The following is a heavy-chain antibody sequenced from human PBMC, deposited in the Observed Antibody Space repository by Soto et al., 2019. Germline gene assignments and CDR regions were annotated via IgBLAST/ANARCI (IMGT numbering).Heavy chain of an antibody. V-gene: IGHV4-59*08. Sequence: SETLSLTCTVSGGSISSYYWSWIRQPPGKGLEWIGYIYYSGSTNYNPSLKSRVTISVDTSKNQFSLKLSSVTAADTAVYYCARHKRRQQSGIYYYYYYMDVWGKGTTVTVSS. J-gene: IGHJ6*03. CDR1: GGSISSYY. D-gene: IGHD1-1*01. CDR2: IYYSGST. CDR3: ARHKRRQQSGIYYYYYYMDV.